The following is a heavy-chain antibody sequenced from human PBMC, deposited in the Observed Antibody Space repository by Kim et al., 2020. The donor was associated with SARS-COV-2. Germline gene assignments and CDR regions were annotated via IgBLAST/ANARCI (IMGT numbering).Heavy chain of an antibody. D-gene: IGHD2-2*01. V-gene: IGHV3-21*01. CDR3: ARASLGDRSSWYFFDF. J-gene: IGHJ4*02. CDR2: ISGSGNYI. Sequence: VGSLRLSCAASGFAFSRYTFNWVRQRPGKGLEWVSSISGSGNYIFAADSLKGRFTISRDNAKNSLYLQMSSLRGEDTAVYYCARASLGDRSSWYFFDFWGQGALVTVSS. CDR1: GFAFSRYT.